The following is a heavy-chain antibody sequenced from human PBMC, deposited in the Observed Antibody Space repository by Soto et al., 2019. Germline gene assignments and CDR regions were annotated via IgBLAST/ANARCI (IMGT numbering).Heavy chain of an antibody. Sequence: QGQLLESGGGVVQPGRSLRLSCAASGLSFSSSAMHWVRQAPGKGLEWVAMISHDGSHEYYGDSVKGRFSVSRDNSHNSLHLQMNSLRVAGTAVYFCARNSDHRLVRGWLDPWGQGTLVTVSS. J-gene: IGHJ5*02. CDR1: GLSFSSSA. V-gene: IGHV3-30-3*01. D-gene: IGHD3-10*01. CDR3: ARNSDHRLVRGWLDP. CDR2: ISHDGSHE.